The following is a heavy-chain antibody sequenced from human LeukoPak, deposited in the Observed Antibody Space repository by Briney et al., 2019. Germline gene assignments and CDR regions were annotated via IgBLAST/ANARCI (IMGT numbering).Heavy chain of an antibody. Sequence: ASVKVSCKASGYTFTGYYMHWVRQAPGQGLEWMGWISAYNGNTNYAQKLQGRVTMTTDTSTSTAYMELRSLRSDDTAVYYCARGHPAATYAFDIWGQGTMVTVSS. V-gene: IGHV1-18*04. D-gene: IGHD2-2*01. CDR2: ISAYNGNT. J-gene: IGHJ3*02. CDR3: ARGHPAATYAFDI. CDR1: GYTFTGYY.